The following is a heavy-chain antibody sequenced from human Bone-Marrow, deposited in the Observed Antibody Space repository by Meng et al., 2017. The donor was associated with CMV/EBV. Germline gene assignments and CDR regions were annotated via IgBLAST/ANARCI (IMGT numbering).Heavy chain of an antibody. CDR1: GGSFSGYY. CDR2: INHSGST. J-gene: IGHJ4*02. D-gene: IGHD3-3*01. CDR3: ARGYASGYPF. V-gene: IGHV4-34*01. Sequence: SETLSLTCTVYGGSFSGYYWSWIRQPPGKGLEWIGEINHSGSTNYNPSLKSRVTISVDTSKNQFSLKLSSVTAADTAVYYCARGYASGYPFWGQGNLVTVAS.